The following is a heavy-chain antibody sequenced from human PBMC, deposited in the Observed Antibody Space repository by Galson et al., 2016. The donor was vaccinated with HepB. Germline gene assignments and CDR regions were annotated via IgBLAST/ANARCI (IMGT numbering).Heavy chain of an antibody. D-gene: IGHD3-10*01. CDR1: GYSFSNYA. Sequence: SVKVSCKASGYSFSNYAIYWVRQAPGQRPEWMGWIHGGHGNREYSQKFRGRVTLTKDTPARTAYLELNSLTSEDTAVYYCAAPGGSGSYFSDWGQGTLVIVSS. J-gene: IGHJ4*02. CDR3: AAPGGSGSYFSD. CDR2: IHGGHGNR. V-gene: IGHV1-3*01.